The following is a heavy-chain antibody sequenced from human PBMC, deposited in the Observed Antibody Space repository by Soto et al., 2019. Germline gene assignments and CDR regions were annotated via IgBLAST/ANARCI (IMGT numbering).Heavy chain of an antibody. V-gene: IGHV4-31*03. CDR3: ARDLRTLNWFDP. Sequence: SSETLSLTCTVSGGSISSGGYYWSWIRQHPGKGLEWIGYIYYSGSTYYNPSLKSRVTISVDTSKNQFSLKLSSVTAADTAVYYCARDLRTLNWFDPWGQGTLVTVS. CDR2: IYYSGST. CDR1: GGSISSGGYY. D-gene: IGHD2-15*01. J-gene: IGHJ5*02.